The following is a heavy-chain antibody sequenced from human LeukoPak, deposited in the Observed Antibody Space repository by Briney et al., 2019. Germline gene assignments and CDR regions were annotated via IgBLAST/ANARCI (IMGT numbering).Heavy chain of an antibody. J-gene: IGHJ5*02. Sequence: GASVKVSCKVSGYTLTELSMHWVRQAPGKGLEWMGGFDPEDGETIYAQKLQGRVTMTTDTSTSTAYMELRSLRSDDTAVYYCARDPYYYGSGSSNWFDPWGQGTLVTVSS. V-gene: IGHV1-24*01. CDR2: FDPEDGET. D-gene: IGHD3-10*01. CDR3: ARDPYYYGSGSSNWFDP. CDR1: GYTLTELS.